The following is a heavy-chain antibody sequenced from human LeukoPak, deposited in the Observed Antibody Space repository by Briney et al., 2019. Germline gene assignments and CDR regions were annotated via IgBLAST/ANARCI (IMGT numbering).Heavy chain of an antibody. J-gene: IGHJ5*02. CDR2: ISAYNGNT. D-gene: IGHD2-15*01. CDR3: ASRKGGWNWFDP. CDR1: GYTFTSYG. V-gene: IGHV1-18*01. Sequence: ASVKVSCKASGYTFTSYGISWVRQAPGQGLEWMGWISAYNGNTNYAQKLLGRVTMTTDTSTGTAYMELRSLRSDDTAVYYCASRKGGWNWFDPWGQGTLVTVSS.